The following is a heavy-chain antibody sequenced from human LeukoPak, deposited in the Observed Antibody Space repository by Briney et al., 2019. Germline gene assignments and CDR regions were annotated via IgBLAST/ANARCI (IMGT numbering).Heavy chain of an antibody. CDR2: ISGSGGST. CDR1: GFTFSSYA. CDR3: AKVSGYSSGWYVY. Sequence: GGSLRLSCAASGFTFSSYAMSWVRQAPGKGLEWVSGISGSGGSTYYADSVKGRFTISRDNSKNTLYLQMNSLRAEDTAVYYCAKVSGYSSGWYVYWGQGTLVTVSS. J-gene: IGHJ4*02. V-gene: IGHV3-23*01. D-gene: IGHD6-19*01.